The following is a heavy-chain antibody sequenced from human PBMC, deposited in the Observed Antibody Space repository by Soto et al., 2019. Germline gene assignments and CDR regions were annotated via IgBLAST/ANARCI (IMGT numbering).Heavy chain of an antibody. CDR3: ARGSKLEKDALDN. Sequence: QVQLQESGPGLVKPSQTLSLTCTVSGVSINIGGYYWSWIRQHPGKGLEWIGYIYYTGSTYYTAFPKGWNYLSLSTSKNQFSLKLRSWTVAETAVYYCARGSKLEKDALDNWGQGTMVTVSS. CDR2: IYYTGST. J-gene: IGHJ3*02. D-gene: IGHD1-7*01. V-gene: IGHV4-31*03. CDR1: GVSINIGGYY.